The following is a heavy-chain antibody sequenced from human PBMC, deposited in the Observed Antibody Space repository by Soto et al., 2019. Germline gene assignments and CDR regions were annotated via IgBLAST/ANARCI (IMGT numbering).Heavy chain of an antibody. J-gene: IGHJ6*02. Sequence: PGESLKISCKGSGYSFTSYWISWVRQMPGKGLEWMGRIDPSDSYTNYSPSFQGHVTISADKSISTAYLQWSSLKASDTAMYYCAISPRGYCSSTSCRELGNYYGMDVLGQLTTVTVSS. CDR1: GYSFTSYW. CDR3: AISPRGYCSSTSCRELGNYYGMDV. V-gene: IGHV5-10-1*01. D-gene: IGHD2-2*01. CDR2: IDPSDSYT.